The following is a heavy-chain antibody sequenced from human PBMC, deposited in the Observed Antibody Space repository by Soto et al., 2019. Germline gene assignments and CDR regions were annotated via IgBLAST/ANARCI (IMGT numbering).Heavy chain of an antibody. CDR3: ARTYSSPYYGMDV. CDR1: GYTFTSYG. Sequence: ASVKVSCKASGYTFTSYGISWVRQAPGQGLEWMGWISAYNGNTNYAQKLQGRVTMTTDTSTSTAYMELRSLKASDTAMYYCARTYSSPYYGMDVWGQGTTVTVSS. V-gene: IGHV1-18*04. CDR2: ISAYNGNT. J-gene: IGHJ6*02. D-gene: IGHD6-13*01.